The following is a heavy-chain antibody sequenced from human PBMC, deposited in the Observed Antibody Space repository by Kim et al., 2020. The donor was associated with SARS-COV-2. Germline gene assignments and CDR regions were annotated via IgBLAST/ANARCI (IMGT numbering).Heavy chain of an antibody. V-gene: IGHV4-34*01. CDR3: ARGFSPEYLRTLVRGVRRGWFDS. J-gene: IGHJ5*01. D-gene: IGHD3-10*01. CDR2: INQGGRT. Sequence: INQGGRTKHHPSLRSRVTISEVTSKNQFSLKMPTVTAADTAVYYCARGFSPEYLRTLVRGVRRGWFDSWGQGTLVSVSS.